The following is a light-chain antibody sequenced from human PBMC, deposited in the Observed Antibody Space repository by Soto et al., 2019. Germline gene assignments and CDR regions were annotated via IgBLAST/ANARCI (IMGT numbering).Light chain of an antibody. CDR3: QRYSDFQYV. Sequence: DLQMTQSPSTLSASVGDRVTITCRDSQSISNWLAWYQQKPGKAPKLLIYKAINLQSGVPSRFSGSGSVTEFSLTISGLQPDDFATYYCQRYSDFQYVFGQGTKLQMK. V-gene: IGKV1-5*03. J-gene: IGKJ2*01. CDR1: QSISNW. CDR2: KAI.